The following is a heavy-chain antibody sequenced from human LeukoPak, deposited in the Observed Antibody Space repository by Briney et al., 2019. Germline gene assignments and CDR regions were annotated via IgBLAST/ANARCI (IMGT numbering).Heavy chain of an antibody. CDR3: AKEYCGGDCPTDVPDY. J-gene: IGHJ4*02. CDR1: GFTFSSYV. V-gene: IGHV3-30*18. CDR2: ISYDGSNK. D-gene: IGHD2-21*02. Sequence: GGSLRLSCAASGFTFSSYVMHWVRQAPGKGLEWVAVISYDGSNKYYADSVKGRFTISRDNSKNTLYLQMNSLRAEDTAVYYCAKEYCGGDCPTDVPDYWGQGILVTVSS.